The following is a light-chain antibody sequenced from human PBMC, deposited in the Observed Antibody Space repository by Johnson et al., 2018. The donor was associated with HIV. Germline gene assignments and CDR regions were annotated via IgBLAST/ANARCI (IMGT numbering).Light chain of an antibody. J-gene: IGLJ1*01. CDR2: ENT. V-gene: IGLV1-51*02. CDR3: AKWDSSLSAHV. Sequence: QSVLTQPPSVSAAPGQKVTISCSGSSSNIGNNYVSWYQHLPGTAPTLLIYENTKRPSGVPDRFSGSTSGSSATLASPALQPGDEAEYYCAKWDSSLSAHVFGTGTKVTGL. CDR1: SSNIGNNY.